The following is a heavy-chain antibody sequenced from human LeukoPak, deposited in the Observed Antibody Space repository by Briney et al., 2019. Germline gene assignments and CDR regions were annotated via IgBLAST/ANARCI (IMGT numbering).Heavy chain of an antibody. J-gene: IGHJ4*02. D-gene: IGHD3-9*01. CDR1: GYTFTSYY. CDR2: INPSGGST. CDR3: ARDPSGVLDYDILTGYSFDY. V-gene: IGHV1-46*01. Sequence: LVASVKVSCKASGYTFTSYYMHWVRQAPGQGLEWMGIINPSGGSTSYAQKFQGRVTMTRDTSTSTVYMELSSLRSEDTAVYYCARDPSGVLDYDILTGYSFDYWGQGTLVTVSS.